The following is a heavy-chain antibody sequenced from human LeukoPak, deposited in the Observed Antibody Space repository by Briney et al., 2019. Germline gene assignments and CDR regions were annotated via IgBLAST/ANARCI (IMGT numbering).Heavy chain of an antibody. D-gene: IGHD6-19*01. V-gene: IGHV3-48*03. J-gene: IGHJ4*02. CDR1: GFTFSSYD. CDR2: ISSSGSTI. Sequence: GGPLRLSCAASGFTFSSYDMNWVRQAPGKGLEWVSHISSSGSTIYYADSVKGRFTISRDNAKNSLYLQMNSLRAEDTAVYYCARDRSQWLASYFFDYWGQGTLVTVSS. CDR3: ARDRSQWLASYFFDY.